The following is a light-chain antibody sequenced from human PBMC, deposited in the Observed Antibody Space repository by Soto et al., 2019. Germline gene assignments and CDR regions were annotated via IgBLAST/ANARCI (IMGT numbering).Light chain of an antibody. CDR3: QHYGSSPRT. V-gene: IGKV3-20*01. Sequence: EIVFTQSPASPCVSPGGRGFLSSRASQSLGSNLAWYHHKPGQAPRLLIYGASSRATGIPARFSGSGSGTDFTLTISRLQPEDFAVYYCQHYGSSPRTFGQGTKVDIK. CDR1: QSLGSN. CDR2: GAS. J-gene: IGKJ1*01.